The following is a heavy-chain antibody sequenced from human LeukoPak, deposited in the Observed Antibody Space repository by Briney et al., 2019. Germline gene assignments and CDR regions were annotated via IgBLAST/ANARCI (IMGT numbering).Heavy chain of an antibody. V-gene: IGHV3-23*01. CDR2: ISCSWGST. Sequence: GGSLRLSCAASGFTFSSYAMSGVRQAPGKGLEGVSAISCSWGSTYYADSVKGRFTISRDNSKKPLYLQMNSLRAEATAVYSCAKGGGNSLRNYYYYYMDVWGKGTTVTVSS. CDR1: GFTFSSYA. CDR3: AKGGGNSLRNYYYYYMDV. J-gene: IGHJ6*03. D-gene: IGHD4-23*01.